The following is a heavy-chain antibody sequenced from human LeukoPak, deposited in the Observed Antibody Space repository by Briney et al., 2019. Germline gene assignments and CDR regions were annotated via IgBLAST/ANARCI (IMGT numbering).Heavy chain of an antibody. CDR2: IYHSGST. V-gene: IGHV4-30-2*01. D-gene: IGHD1-26*01. CDR1: GGSISSGGYY. Sequence: SETLSLTCTVSGGSISSGGYYWSWIRQPPGKGLEWIGYIYHSGSTYYNPSLKSRVTILVDRSKNQFSLKLSSVTAADTAVYYCARSGSWEPFDYWGQGTLVTVSS. J-gene: IGHJ4*02. CDR3: ARSGSWEPFDY.